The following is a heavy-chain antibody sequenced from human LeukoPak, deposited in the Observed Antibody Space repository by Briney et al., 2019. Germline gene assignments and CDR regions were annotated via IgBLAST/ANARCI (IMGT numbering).Heavy chain of an antibody. V-gene: IGHV3-23*01. Sequence: PGGSLRLSCAASGFTFSSYSMNWVRQAPGKGLEWVSVISGSGGSTYYADSVKGRFTISRDNSKNTLYLQMNSLRAEDTAVYYCAKEYYDFWSGYPHDYWGQGTLVTVSS. D-gene: IGHD3-3*01. CDR3: AKEYYDFWSGYPHDY. CDR1: GFTFSSYS. CDR2: ISGSGGST. J-gene: IGHJ4*02.